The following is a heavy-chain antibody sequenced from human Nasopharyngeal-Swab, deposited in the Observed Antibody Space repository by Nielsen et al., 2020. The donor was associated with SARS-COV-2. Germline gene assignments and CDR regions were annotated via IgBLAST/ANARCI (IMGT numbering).Heavy chain of an antibody. CDR3: ARKWSGDAFDI. J-gene: IGHJ3*02. CDR1: GYTFTSYY. D-gene: IGHD3-10*02. V-gene: IGHV1-18*04. Sequence: ASVKVSCKASGYTFTSYYMHWVRQAPGQGLEWMGWISAYNGNTNYAQKLQGRVTMTTDTSTSTAYMELRSLRSDDTAVYYCARKWSGDAFDIWGQGTMVTVSS. CDR2: ISAYNGNT.